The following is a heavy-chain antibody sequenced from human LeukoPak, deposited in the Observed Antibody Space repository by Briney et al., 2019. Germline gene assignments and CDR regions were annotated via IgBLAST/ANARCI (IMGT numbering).Heavy chain of an antibody. D-gene: IGHD6-6*01. CDR1: AYTLTELS. CDR2: FDPEDGET. J-gene: IGHJ3*02. CDR3: ARAYSSSSGRDAFDS. V-gene: IGHV1-24*01. Sequence: ASVKVSCKVSAYTLTELSMHWVRQAPGKGLEWMGGFDPEDGETIYAQKFQGRVTMTEDTSTDTAYMELSSLRDEDTAVYYCARAYSSSSGRDAFDSWGLGTLVTVSS.